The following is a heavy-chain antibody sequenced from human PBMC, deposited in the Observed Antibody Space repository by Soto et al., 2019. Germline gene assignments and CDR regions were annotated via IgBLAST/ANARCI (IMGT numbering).Heavy chain of an antibody. CDR2: IIPIFGTA. Sequence: QVQLVQSGAEVKKPGSSVKVSCKASGGTFITYAISWVRQAPGQGLPWMVGIIPIFGTANYTQKFQGRLTISADEATPTDSLELSTLTSEDTAVYYCARDPFSGSYVEMRKGWFDPWGQGTLVTVSS. CDR3: ARDPFSGSYVEMRKGWFDP. CDR1: GGTFITYA. V-gene: IGHV1-69*01. J-gene: IGHJ5*02. D-gene: IGHD1-26*01.